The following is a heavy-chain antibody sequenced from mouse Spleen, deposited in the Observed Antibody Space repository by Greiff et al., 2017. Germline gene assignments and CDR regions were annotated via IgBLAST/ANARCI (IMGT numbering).Heavy chain of an antibody. CDR2: IDPEDGDT. CDR1: GFNIKDYY. CDR3: TTGRSYDSYDVFAY. Sequence: VQLQQSGAELVRPGASVKLSCTASGFNIKDYYMHWVKQRPEQGLEWIGRIDPEDGDTEYAPKFQGKATMTADPSSHTAYLQLSSLTSEDTAVYYCTTGRSYDSYDVFAYWGQGTLVTVSA. V-gene: IGHV14-1*01. D-gene: IGHD2-12*01. J-gene: IGHJ3*01.